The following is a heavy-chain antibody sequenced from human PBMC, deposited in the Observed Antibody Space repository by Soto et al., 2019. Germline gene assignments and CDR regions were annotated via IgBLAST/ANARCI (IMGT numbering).Heavy chain of an antibody. CDR2: ISWNSGSI. D-gene: IGHD3-10*01. CDR1: GFTFDDYA. V-gene: IGHV3-9*01. CDR3: AKDLLRFGELLGNNWFDP. J-gene: IGHJ5*02. Sequence: LRLSCAASGFTFDDYAMHWVRQAPGKGLEWVSGISWNSGSIGYADSVKGRFTISRDNAKNSLYLQMNSLRAEDTALYYCAKDLLRFGELLGNNWFDPWGQGTLVTVSS.